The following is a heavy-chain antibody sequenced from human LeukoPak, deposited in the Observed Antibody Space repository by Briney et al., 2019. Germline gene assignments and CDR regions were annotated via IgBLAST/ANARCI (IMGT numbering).Heavy chain of an antibody. J-gene: IGHJ5*02. CDR1: GYSISSGYY. CDR3: ARHRGPAAGRFDP. Sequence: KPSETLSLTCAVSGYSISSGYYWGWIRQPPGKGLEWIGSIYHSESTYYNPSLKSRVTISVDTSKNRFSLRLSSVTAADTAVYYCARHRGPAAGRFDPWGQGTLVTVSS. V-gene: IGHV4-38-2*01. D-gene: IGHD6-13*01. CDR2: IYHSEST.